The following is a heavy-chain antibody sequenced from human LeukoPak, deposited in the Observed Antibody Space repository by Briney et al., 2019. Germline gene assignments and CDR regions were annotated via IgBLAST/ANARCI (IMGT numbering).Heavy chain of an antibody. CDR1: GFTFSSYW. CDR2: IKQDGGDK. J-gene: IGHJ6*03. Sequence: GGSLRLSCVASGFTFSSYWMTWVRQAPGKGLEWLANIKQDGGDKYYVDSVKGRFTISRDNAKNSLSLQMNSLRAEDTAVYYCARDAIRPAHYYYYYMDVWGKGTTVTISS. D-gene: IGHD5-24*01. CDR3: ARDAIRPAHYYYYYMDV. V-gene: IGHV3-7*01.